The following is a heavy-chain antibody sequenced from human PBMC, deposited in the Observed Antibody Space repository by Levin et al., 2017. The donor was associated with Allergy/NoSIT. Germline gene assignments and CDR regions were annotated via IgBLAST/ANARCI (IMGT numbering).Heavy chain of an antibody. CDR3: ARGVRGENWFDP. D-gene: IGHD2-8*01. CDR2: ISSSSSYI. V-gene: IGHV3-21*01. J-gene: IGHJ5*02. CDR1: GFTFSSYS. Sequence: SCAASGFTFSSYSMNWVRQAPGKGLEWVSSISSSSSYIYYADSVKGRFTISRDNAKNSLYLQMNSLRAEDTAVYYCARGVRGENWFDPWGQGTLVTVSS.